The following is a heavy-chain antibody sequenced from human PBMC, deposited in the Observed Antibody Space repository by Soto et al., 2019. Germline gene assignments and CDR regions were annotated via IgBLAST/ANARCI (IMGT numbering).Heavy chain of an antibody. CDR2: IDPSDSYT. CDR1: GYSFTSYW. J-gene: IGHJ6*02. D-gene: IGHD3-22*01. V-gene: IGHV5-10-1*01. Sequence: PGESLKISCKGSGYSFTSYWISWVRQMPGKGLEWMGRIDPSDSYTNYSPSFQGHVTISADKSISTAYLQWSSLKASDTAMHYCARQYYYDSSGYIYYYYYYGMDVWGQGTTVTVSS. CDR3: ARQYYYDSSGYIYYYYYYGMDV.